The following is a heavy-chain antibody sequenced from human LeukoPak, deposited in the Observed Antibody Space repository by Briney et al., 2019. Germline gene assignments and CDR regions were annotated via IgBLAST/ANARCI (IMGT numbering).Heavy chain of an antibody. CDR1: GFTFSSYS. D-gene: IGHD2-21*02. CDR3: ARDADPYCGGDCYSIY. V-gene: IGHV3-21*01. J-gene: IGHJ4*02. CDR2: ISSSSSYI. Sequence: NSGGSLRLSCAASGFTFSSYSMNWVRQAPGKGLEWVSSISSSSSYIYYADSVKGRFTISRDNAKNSLYLQMNSLRAEDTAVYYCARDADPYCGGDCYSIYWGQGTLVTVSS.